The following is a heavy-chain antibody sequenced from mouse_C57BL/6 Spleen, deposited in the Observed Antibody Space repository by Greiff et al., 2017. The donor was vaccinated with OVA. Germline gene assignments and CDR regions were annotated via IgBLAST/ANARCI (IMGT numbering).Heavy chain of an antibody. CDR2: INPNNGGT. V-gene: IGHV1-26*01. D-gene: IGHD1-1*01. Sequence: VQLQQSGPELVKPGASVKISCKASGYTFTDYYMNWVKQSHGKSLEWIGDINPNNGGTSYNQKFKGKATLTVDKSSSTAYMELRSLTSEDSAVYYCARKETTVVATYWYFDFWGTGTTVTVSS. CDR1: GYTFTDYY. CDR3: ARKETTVVATYWYFDF. J-gene: IGHJ1*03.